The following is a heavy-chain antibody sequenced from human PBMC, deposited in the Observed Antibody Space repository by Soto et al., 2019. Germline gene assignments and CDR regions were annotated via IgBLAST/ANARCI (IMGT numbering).Heavy chain of an antibody. CDR1: GCSISSSSYY. D-gene: IGHD6-13*01. J-gene: IGHJ4*02. V-gene: IGHV4-39*01. Sequence: PSETLSLTCTVSGCSISSSSYYWGWIRQPPGKGLEWIGSIYYSGSTYYNPSLKSRVTISVDTSKNQFSLKLSSVTAADTAVYYCASRRSIAAAGVFFDYWGQGTLVTSPQ. CDR3: ASRRSIAAAGVFFDY. CDR2: IYYSGST.